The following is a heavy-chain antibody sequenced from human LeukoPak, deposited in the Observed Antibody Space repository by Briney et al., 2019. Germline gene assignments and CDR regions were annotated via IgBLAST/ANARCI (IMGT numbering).Heavy chain of an antibody. CDR2: ICYSGST. D-gene: IGHD5-18*01. Sequence: SETLSLTCTVSGGSISSYYWSWIRQPPGKGLEWIGYICYSGSTNYNPSLKSRVTISVDTSKNQFSLKLSSVTAADTAVYYCARDVDTAMVLGAFDIWGQGTMVTVSS. J-gene: IGHJ3*02. CDR1: GGSISSYY. CDR3: ARDVDTAMVLGAFDI. V-gene: IGHV4-59*01.